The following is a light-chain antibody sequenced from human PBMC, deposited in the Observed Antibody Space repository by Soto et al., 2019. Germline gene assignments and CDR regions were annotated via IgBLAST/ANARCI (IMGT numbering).Light chain of an antibody. CDR1: RSSIGSNT. CDR3: AAWDDRLLGVL. J-gene: IGLJ2*01. Sequence: QSVLTQPPSASGTPGQRVTISCSGSRSSIGSNTVSWYQQLPGTAPKLLMYSDDRRPSGVPDRFSGSKSGTSASLAISGLQSEDEAYYYCAAWDDRLLGVLFGGGTKVTVL. CDR2: SDD. V-gene: IGLV1-44*01.